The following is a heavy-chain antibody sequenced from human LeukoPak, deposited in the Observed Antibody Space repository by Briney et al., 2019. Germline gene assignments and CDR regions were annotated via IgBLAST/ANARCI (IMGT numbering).Heavy chain of an antibody. Sequence: PGGSLRLSCAASGFTFSSYWMSWVRQAPGKGLEWVANIKQDGSEKYYVDSVKGRFTISRDNAKNSLYPQMNSLRAEDTAVYYCARVRRGPYYYYYMDVWGKGTTVTVSS. D-gene: IGHD1-14*01. CDR2: IKQDGSEK. CDR3: ARVRRGPYYYYYMDV. CDR1: GFTFSSYW. V-gene: IGHV3-7*01. J-gene: IGHJ6*03.